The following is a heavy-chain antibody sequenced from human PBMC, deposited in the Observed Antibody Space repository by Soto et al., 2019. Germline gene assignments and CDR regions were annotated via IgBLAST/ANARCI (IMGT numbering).Heavy chain of an antibody. CDR1: GGSISSGGYY. V-gene: IGHV4-31*03. CDR2: IYYSGST. D-gene: IGHD2-15*01. CDR3: ARGPARDIVVVVVATRQGNAIYI. J-gene: IGHJ3*02. Sequence: PSETLSLTCTVSGGSISSGGYYWSWIRQQPGKGLEWIGYIYYSGSTYYNPSLKSRVTISVDTSKNQFSLKLSSVTAADTAVYYCARGPARDIVVVVVATRQGNAIYIWGQGTVVTVSS.